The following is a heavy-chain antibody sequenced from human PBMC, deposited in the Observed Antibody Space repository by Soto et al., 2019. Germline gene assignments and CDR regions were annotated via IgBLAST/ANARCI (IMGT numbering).Heavy chain of an antibody. D-gene: IGHD3-3*01. V-gene: IGHV1-18*01. CDR1: GYTFTSYG. J-gene: IGHJ6*03. Sequence: GASVKVSCKASGYTFTSYGISWVRQAPGQGLEWMGWISAYNGNTNYAQKLQGRVTMTTDTSTSTAYMELRSLRSDDTAVYYCAIDRRGYDFWSGYHAHTMAYMDVWGKGTTVTVSS. CDR3: AIDRRGYDFWSGYHAHTMAYMDV. CDR2: ISAYNGNT.